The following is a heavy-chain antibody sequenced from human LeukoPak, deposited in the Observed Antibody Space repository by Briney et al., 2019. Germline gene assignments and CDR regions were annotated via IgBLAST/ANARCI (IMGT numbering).Heavy chain of an antibody. Sequence: ASMKVSCKASGYTFTGYYMHWVRQAPGQGLEWMGWINPNSGGTNYAQKFQGRVTMTRDTSISTAYMELSRLRSDDTAVYYCARDGYDFWSGYPAFDPWGQGTLVTVSS. J-gene: IGHJ5*02. D-gene: IGHD3-3*01. V-gene: IGHV1-2*02. CDR2: INPNSGGT. CDR1: GYTFTGYY. CDR3: ARDGYDFWSGYPAFDP.